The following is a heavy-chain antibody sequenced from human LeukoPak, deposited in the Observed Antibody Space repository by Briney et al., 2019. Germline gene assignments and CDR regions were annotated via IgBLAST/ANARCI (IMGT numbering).Heavy chain of an antibody. V-gene: IGHV3-30*04. CDR2: ISYDGSNE. J-gene: IGHJ4*02. CDR3: ARDDGGNPWLGLAY. D-gene: IGHD4-23*01. Sequence: GGSLSLSCAASGFTFTSYAMHWVRQATGKGLEWVALISYDGSNEYYTDSVKGRFTVSRDNSKNTLYVQMNSLRADDTAVYYSARDDGGNPWLGLAYWRQGTLVTVSS. CDR1: GFTFTSYA.